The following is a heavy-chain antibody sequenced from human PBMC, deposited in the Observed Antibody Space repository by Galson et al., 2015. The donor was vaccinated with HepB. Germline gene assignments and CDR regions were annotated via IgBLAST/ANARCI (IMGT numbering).Heavy chain of an antibody. J-gene: IGHJ3*02. Sequence: SLRLSCEASGFTFSSYYMHWVRQAPGKGLEYVSIISTNGGSTYYANTVKGRFTISRDNSTNTLYLQMGSLRAEDMAVDYCARDFAGSGWYQGNAFDIWGQGTMVTVSS. CDR2: ISTNGGST. CDR3: ARDFAGSGWYQGNAFDI. V-gene: IGHV3-64*01. D-gene: IGHD6-19*01. CDR1: GFTFSSYY.